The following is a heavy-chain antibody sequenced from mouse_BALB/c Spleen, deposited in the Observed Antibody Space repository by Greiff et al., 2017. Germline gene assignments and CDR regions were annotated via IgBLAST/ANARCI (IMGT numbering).Heavy chain of an antibody. J-gene: IGHJ3*01. Sequence: VQLKESGAELVKPGASVKLSCTASGFNIKDTYMHWVKQRPEQGLEWIGRIDPANGNTKYDPKFQGKATITADTSSNTAYLQLSSLTSEDTAVYYCARWVQFAYWGQGTLVTVSA. CDR1: GFNIKDTY. V-gene: IGHV14-3*02. CDR3: ARWVQFAY. CDR2: IDPANGNT.